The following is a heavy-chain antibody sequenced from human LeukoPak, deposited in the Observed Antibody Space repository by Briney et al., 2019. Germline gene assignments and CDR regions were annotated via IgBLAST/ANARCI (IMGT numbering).Heavy chain of an antibody. Sequence: ASVKVSCKTSGYASTGYYIHWVRQAPGQGLEWMGWINPKSRTTKFAQKFQGRVTMTRDTPIRTAYIELSSLRSDDTAVYYCARDREDTWGSPGYFDLWGRGTLVTVSS. D-gene: IGHD7-27*01. J-gene: IGHJ2*01. V-gene: IGHV1-2*02. CDR2: INPKSRTT. CDR1: GYASTGYY. CDR3: ARDREDTWGSPGYFDL.